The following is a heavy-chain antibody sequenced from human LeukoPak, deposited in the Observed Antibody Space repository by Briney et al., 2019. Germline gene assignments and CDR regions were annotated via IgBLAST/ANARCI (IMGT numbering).Heavy chain of an antibody. CDR3: ARNRDGYNSFDY. V-gene: IGHV3-21*01. J-gene: IGHJ4*02. Sequence: PGGSLRLSCTASGFTFSSYSMNWVRQAPGKGLEWVSYISSSSSNIFYADSFKGRFTISRDNAQNSLYLQMNSLRAEDTAVYYCARNRDGYNSFDYWGQGTLVTVSS. CDR1: GFTFSSYS. D-gene: IGHD5-24*01. CDR2: ISSSSSNI.